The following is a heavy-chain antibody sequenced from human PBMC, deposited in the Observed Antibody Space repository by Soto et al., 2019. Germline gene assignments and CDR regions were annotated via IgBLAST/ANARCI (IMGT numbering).Heavy chain of an antibody. D-gene: IGHD3-22*01. CDR3: ARDKSGYYPTRYFDY. CDR1: GGSISSGGYY. J-gene: IGHJ4*02. Sequence: SETLSLTCTVSGGSISSGGYYWSWIRQHPGKGLEWIGYIYYSGSTYYNPSLKSRVTISVDTSKNQFSLKLSSVTAADTAVYYCARDKSGYYPTRYFDYWGQGTLVTVSS. V-gene: IGHV4-31*03. CDR2: IYYSGST.